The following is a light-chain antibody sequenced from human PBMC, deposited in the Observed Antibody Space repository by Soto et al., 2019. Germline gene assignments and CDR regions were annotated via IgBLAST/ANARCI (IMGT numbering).Light chain of an antibody. CDR3: QKYNSAPKT. CDR2: AAS. V-gene: IGKV1-27*01. CDR1: QDISNY. Sequence: DIQMTQSPSSLSASVGDGVTITCRASQDISNYLAWYQQKPGEVPKLLIYAASTLQKGVQSRFSGSGSGTLFTLSINNLQPDDVATYYCQKYNSAPKTFGRGTRLEIK. J-gene: IGKJ2*01.